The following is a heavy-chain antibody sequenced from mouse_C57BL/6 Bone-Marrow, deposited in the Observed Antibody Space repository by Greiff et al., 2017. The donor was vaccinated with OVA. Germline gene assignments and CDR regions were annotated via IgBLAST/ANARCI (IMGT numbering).Heavy chain of an antibody. J-gene: IGHJ2*01. Sequence: LVESGPELVKPGASVKISCKASGYSFTSYYIHWVKQRPGQGLEWIGWIYPGSGNTKYNEKFKGKATLTADTSSSTAYMQLSSLTSEDSAVYYCASGDLDLAVDYWGQGTTLTVSS. CDR3: ASGDLDLAVDY. V-gene: IGHV1-66*01. CDR2: IYPGSGNT. CDR1: GYSFTSYY.